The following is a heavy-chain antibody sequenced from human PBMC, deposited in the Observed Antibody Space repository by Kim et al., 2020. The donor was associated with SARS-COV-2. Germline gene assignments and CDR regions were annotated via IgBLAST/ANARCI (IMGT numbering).Heavy chain of an antibody. CDR3: ARGYSSSWYWAFDI. D-gene: IGHD6-13*01. V-gene: IGHV3-13*01. Sequence: YPRCVKGRFTISRENAKNSLYLQMNSLRAGDTAVYYCARGYSSSWYWAFDIWGQGTMVTVSS. J-gene: IGHJ3*02.